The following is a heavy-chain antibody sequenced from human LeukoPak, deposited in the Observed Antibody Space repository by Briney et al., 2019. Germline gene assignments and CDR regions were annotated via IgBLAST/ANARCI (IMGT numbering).Heavy chain of an antibody. D-gene: IGHD1-26*01. Sequence: SETLSLTCTVSGGSISSSSYYWGWIRQPPGKGLEWIGSIYYSGSTYYNPSLKSRVTISVDTSKNQFSLKLSSVTAADTAVYYCASVGSYEYWGQGTLDTVSS. CDR1: GGSISSSSYY. CDR3: ASVGSYEY. V-gene: IGHV4-39*01. J-gene: IGHJ4*02. CDR2: IYYSGST.